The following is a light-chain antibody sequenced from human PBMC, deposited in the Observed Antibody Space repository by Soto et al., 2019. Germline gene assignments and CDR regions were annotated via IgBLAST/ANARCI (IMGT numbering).Light chain of an antibody. Sequence: QSALTQPASVSGSPGQSITISCTGTSSDVGGYNYVSWYQQHPGKAPKLMIYDVSNRPSGVSNRFSGSKSGNTASLTISGLQEEDEADYYCSSYTSSSTLVVFGGGTKVTVL. J-gene: IGLJ2*01. CDR3: SSYTSSSTLVV. CDR2: DVS. CDR1: SSDVGGYNY. V-gene: IGLV2-14*01.